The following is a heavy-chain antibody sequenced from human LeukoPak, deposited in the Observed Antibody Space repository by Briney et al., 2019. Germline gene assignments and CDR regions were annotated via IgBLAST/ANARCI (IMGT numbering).Heavy chain of an antibody. CDR2: ISGSGGST. J-gene: IGHJ3*02. CDR1: GFTFSSYA. Sequence: GGSLRLSCAASGFTFSSYAMSWVRQAPGKGLEWVSAISGSGGSTYYADSVKGRFTISGDNSKNTLYLQMNSLRAEDTAVYYCAKGKVDRDAFDIWGQGTMVTVSS. CDR3: AKGKVDRDAFDI. D-gene: IGHD1-14*01. V-gene: IGHV3-23*01.